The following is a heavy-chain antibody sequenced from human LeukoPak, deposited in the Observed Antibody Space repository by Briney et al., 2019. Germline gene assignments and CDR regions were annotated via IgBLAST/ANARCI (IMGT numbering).Heavy chain of an antibody. J-gene: IGHJ4*02. CDR1: GFTFSTYN. D-gene: IGHD6-19*01. V-gene: IGHV3-21*04. Sequence: GGSLRLSCAASGFTFSTYNMNWVRQAPGKGLEWVSSITSSSSYIYYADSVKGRFTISRDNSKNTMYLQMNSLRGEDTAVYYCAKDLGQWLDGGLVCWGQGTLVTVSS. CDR2: ITSSSSYI. CDR3: AKDLGQWLDGGLVC.